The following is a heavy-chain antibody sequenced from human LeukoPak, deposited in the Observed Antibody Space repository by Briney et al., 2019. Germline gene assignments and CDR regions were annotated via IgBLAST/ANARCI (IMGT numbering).Heavy chain of an antibody. D-gene: IGHD6-19*01. CDR2: ISYDGSNK. J-gene: IGHJ4*02. CDR3: ARGLREVAGVVFDY. CDR1: GFTFSSYA. Sequence: SGGSLRLSCAASGFTFSSYAMHWVRQAPGKGLEWVAVISYDGSNKYYADSVKGRFTISRDNSKNTLYLQMNSLRAEDTAVYYCARGLREVAGVVFDYWGQGTLVTVSS. V-gene: IGHV3-30*04.